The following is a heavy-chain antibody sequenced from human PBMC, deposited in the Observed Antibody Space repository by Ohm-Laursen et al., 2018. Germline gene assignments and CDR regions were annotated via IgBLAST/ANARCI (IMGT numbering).Heavy chain of an antibody. V-gene: IGHV1-2*02. CDR2: VNPNSGGT. J-gene: IGHJ6*02. CDR3: ARTGMDV. CDR1: GYTFTDSY. Sequence: ASVKVSCKASGYTFTDSYIHWVRQAPGQGLEWMGWVNPNSGGTKYAQKLQGRVTMTRDTSISTVYMELSRLRSDDTAAYYCARTGMDVWGQGTTVTVSS.